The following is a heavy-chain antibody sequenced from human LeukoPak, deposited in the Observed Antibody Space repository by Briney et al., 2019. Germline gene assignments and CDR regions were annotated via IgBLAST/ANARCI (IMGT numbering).Heavy chain of an antibody. CDR1: GGSISSYY. J-gene: IGHJ3*02. D-gene: IGHD3-10*01. Sequence: SETLSLTCTVSGGSISSYYWSWIRQPPGMGLEWIGYIYYSGSTNYNPSLKSRVTISVDTSKNQFSLKLSSVTAADTAVYYCARVKDYYGSGSYYNVPGLSDAFDIWGQGTMVTVSS. CDR3: ARVKDYYGSGSYYNVPGLSDAFDI. V-gene: IGHV4-59*01. CDR2: IYYSGST.